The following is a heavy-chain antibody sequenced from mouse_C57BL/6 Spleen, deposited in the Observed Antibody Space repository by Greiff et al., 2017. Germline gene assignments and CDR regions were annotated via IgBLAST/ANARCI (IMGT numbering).Heavy chain of an antibody. CDR1: GYSITSGYY. CDR2: ISYDGSN. CDR3: ARECDY. Sequence: DVHLVESGPGLVKPSQSLSLTCSVTGYSITSGYYWNWIRQFPGNKLEWMGYISYDGSNNYNPSLKNRISITRDTSKNQFFLKLNSVTTEDTATYYCARECDYWGQGTTLTVSS. V-gene: IGHV3-6*01. J-gene: IGHJ2*01.